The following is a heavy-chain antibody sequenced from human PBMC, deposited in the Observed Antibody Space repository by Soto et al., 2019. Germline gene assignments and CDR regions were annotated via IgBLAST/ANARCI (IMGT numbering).Heavy chain of an antibody. Sequence: PVGSLRLSCAASGFTFSSYSMNWVRQAPGKGLEWVSYISSSSSTIYYADSVKGRFTISRDNAKNSLYLQMNSLRDEDTAVYYCARDPIVGATRGFDYWGQGTLVTVS. CDR1: GFTFSSYS. CDR2: ISSSSSTI. J-gene: IGHJ4*02. D-gene: IGHD1-26*01. CDR3: ARDPIVGATRGFDY. V-gene: IGHV3-48*02.